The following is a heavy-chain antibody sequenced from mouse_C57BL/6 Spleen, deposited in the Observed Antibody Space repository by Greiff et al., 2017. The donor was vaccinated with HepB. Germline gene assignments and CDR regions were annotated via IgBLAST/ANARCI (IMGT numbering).Heavy chain of an antibody. V-gene: IGHV1-55*01. Sequence: QVQLQQPGAELVKPGASVKMSCKASGYTFTSYWITWVKQRPGQGLEWIGDIYPGSGSTNYNEKFKSKATLTVDTSSSTAYMQLSSLTSEDAAVYYCASLDGKRAWFAYWGQGTLVTVSA. D-gene: IGHD2-10*02. CDR1: GYTFTSYW. CDR3: ASLDGKRAWFAY. J-gene: IGHJ3*01. CDR2: IYPGSGST.